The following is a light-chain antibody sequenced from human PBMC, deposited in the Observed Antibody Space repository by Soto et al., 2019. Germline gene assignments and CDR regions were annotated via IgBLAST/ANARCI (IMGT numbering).Light chain of an antibody. CDR3: QHYVISVT. J-gene: IGKJ5*01. CDR1: QSVSSS. Sequence: IVLTQSPGTPSVSAGERATLSCRASQSVSSSVAWYQQKPGQAPRLLIYGASTRATGIPERCSGSGSGTDFTITISRLEPQDSAIYYCQHYVISVTFGQGTRLEIK. CDR2: GAS. V-gene: IGKV3-20*01.